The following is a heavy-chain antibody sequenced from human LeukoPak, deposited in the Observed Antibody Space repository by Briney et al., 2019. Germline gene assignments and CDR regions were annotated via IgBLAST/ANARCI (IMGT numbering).Heavy chain of an antibody. D-gene: IGHD3-22*01. CDR2: IYYSGST. Sequence: PSETLSLTCNVSGGSISGYYWSWIRQPPGKGPEYMGYIYYSGSTDYNPSLKSRITISVDTSKNQFSLKLSSVTAADTAVYYCARHYYDTSGYYYFDYWGQGTLVTVSS. CDR3: ARHYYDTSGYYYFDY. J-gene: IGHJ4*02. V-gene: IGHV4-59*08. CDR1: GGSISGYY.